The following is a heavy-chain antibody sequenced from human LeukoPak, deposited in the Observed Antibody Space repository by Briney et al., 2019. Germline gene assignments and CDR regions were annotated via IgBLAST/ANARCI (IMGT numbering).Heavy chain of an antibody. V-gene: IGHV4-34*01. CDR2: INHSGST. CDR1: GGSFSGYY. J-gene: IGHJ5*02. Sequence: PSETLSLTCAVYGGSFSGYYWSWIRQPPGKGLEWIGEINHSGSTNYNPSLKSRVTISVDTSKNQFSLKLSSVTAADTAVYYCARVGHYYDSSGYYVNWFDPWGQGTLVTVSS. CDR3: ARVGHYYDSSGYYVNWFDP. D-gene: IGHD3-22*01.